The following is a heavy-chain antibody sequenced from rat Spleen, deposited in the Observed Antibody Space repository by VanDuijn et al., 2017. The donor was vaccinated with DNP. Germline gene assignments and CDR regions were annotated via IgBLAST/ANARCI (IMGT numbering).Heavy chain of an antibody. CDR3: AIANGNY. Sequence: EVQLVESGGGLVQPGRSLKLSCAASGFTFSDYNMAWVRQAPKKGLEWVATISYDGSSTYYRDSVKGRFTVSRDNAENTVYLQMNSLRSEDTATYYCAIANGNYWGQGVMVTVSS. J-gene: IGHJ2*01. V-gene: IGHV5S10*01. CDR2: ISYDGSST. D-gene: IGHD4-1*01. CDR1: GFTFSDYN.